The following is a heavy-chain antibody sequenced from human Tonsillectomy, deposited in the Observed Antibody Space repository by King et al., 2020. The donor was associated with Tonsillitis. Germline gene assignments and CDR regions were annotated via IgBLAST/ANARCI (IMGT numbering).Heavy chain of an antibody. D-gene: IGHD3-22*01. V-gene: IGHV3-30-3*01. CDR2: ISYDGSNK. CDR3: ARDQSPGDSSGYLNY. J-gene: IGHJ4*02. Sequence: VQLVESGGGVVQPGRSLRLSCEASGFTFSSYAMHWVRQAPGKGLEWVAVISYDGSNKYYADSVRGRFTISRDNSKNTLYLQMNSLRPEDTAIYYCARDQSPGDSSGYLNYWGQGALVTVSS. CDR1: GFTFSSYA.